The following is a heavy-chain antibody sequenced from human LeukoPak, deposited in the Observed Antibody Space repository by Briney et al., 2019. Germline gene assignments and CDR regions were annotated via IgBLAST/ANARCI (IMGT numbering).Heavy chain of an antibody. CDR3: ARVQYSSSWYDY. CDR2: LNPNSGGT. V-gene: IGHV1-2*02. Sequence: ASVKVSCKASGYTFTDYYMHWMRKAPGQGLEWMGWLNPNSGGTNCAQKFQGRVTMTRDTSISTAYMELSRLTSDDTAVYYCARVQYSSSWYDYWGQGTLVTVSS. J-gene: IGHJ4*02. CDR1: GYTFTDYY. D-gene: IGHD6-13*01.